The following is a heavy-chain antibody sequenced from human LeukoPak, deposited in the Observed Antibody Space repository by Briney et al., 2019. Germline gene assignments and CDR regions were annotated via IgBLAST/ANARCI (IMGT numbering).Heavy chain of an antibody. D-gene: IGHD6-13*01. CDR3: AKDVRVGSSWYYFDY. V-gene: IGHV3-9*01. CDR1: GFTFGDYA. Sequence: GGSLRLSCAASGFTFGDYAMHWVRQAPGKGLEWVSGISWNSGSIGYADSVKGRFTISRDNAKNSLYLQMNSLRAEDTALYYCAKDVRVGSSWYYFDYWGQGTLVTVSS. CDR2: ISWNSGSI. J-gene: IGHJ4*02.